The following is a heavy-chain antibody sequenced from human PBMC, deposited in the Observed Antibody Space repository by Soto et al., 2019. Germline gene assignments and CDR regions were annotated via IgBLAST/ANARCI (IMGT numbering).Heavy chain of an antibody. CDR3: ARDHTLGYYYYYGMDV. CDR1: GFTFSSYS. Sequence: GSLRLSCAASGFTFSSYSMNWVRQAPGKGLEWVSYISSSSSTIYYADSVKGRFTISRDNAKNSLYLQMNSLRDEDTAVYYCARDHTLGYYYYYGMDVWGQGTTVTVSS. D-gene: IGHD7-27*01. J-gene: IGHJ6*02. CDR2: ISSSSSTI. V-gene: IGHV3-48*02.